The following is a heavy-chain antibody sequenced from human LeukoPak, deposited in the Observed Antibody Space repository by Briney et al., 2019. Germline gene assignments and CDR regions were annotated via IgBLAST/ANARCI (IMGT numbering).Heavy chain of an antibody. CDR1: GGSISRYY. J-gene: IGHJ5*02. CDR3: ARRAGRIVAT. Sequence: SETLSLTCTVSGGSISRYYWSWIRQPPGKGPEWIGNIYYSGSTNYNPSLKSRVTISVDTSKNQFSLKLSSVTAADTAVYYCARRAGRIVATWGQGSLVTVS. D-gene: IGHD5-12*01. CDR2: IYYSGST. V-gene: IGHV4-59*08.